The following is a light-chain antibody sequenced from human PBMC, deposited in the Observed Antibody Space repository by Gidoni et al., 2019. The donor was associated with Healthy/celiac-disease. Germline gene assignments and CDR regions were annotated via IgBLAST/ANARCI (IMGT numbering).Light chain of an antibody. CDR1: QSVSSSY. CDR3: QQDYNLEVT. V-gene: IGKV3D-7*01. J-gene: IGKJ4*01. Sequence: PGERVTLSCRASQSVSSSYLTWYQQKPGQAPRLLIYGASTRATSIPARFSGSGSGTDFTLTISSLQPEDFAVYYCQQDYNLEVTFXGXTKVEIK. CDR2: GAS.